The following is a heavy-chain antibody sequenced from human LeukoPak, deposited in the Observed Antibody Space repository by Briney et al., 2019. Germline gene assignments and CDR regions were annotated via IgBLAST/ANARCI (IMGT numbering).Heavy chain of an antibody. CDR2: INPNSGGT. CDR1: GYTFTGYY. J-gene: IGHJ4*02. CDR3: ASLALDIWGSYRYDY. V-gene: IGHV1-2*02. Sequence: ASVKVSCKASGYTFTGYYMHWVRQAPGQGLAWMGWINPNSGGTNYAQKFQGRVTMTRDTSISTAYMELSRLRSDDTAVYYCASLALDIWGSYRYDYWGQGTLVTVSS. D-gene: IGHD3-16*02.